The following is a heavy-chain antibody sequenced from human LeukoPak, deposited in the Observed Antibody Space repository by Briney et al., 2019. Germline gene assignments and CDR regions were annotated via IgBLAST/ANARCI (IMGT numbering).Heavy chain of an antibody. Sequence: ASVKVSFKASGYTFTSYGISWVRQAPGQGLEGMGWISAYNGNTNYAQKLQGRVTITTDTSTSTAYIELRSLRSDDTAVYYCARASGYCSSTSCYFYHYYMDVWGKGTTVTVSS. CDR2: ISAYNGNT. J-gene: IGHJ6*03. V-gene: IGHV1-18*01. CDR1: GYTFTSYG. CDR3: ARASGYCSSTSCYFYHYYMDV. D-gene: IGHD2-2*01.